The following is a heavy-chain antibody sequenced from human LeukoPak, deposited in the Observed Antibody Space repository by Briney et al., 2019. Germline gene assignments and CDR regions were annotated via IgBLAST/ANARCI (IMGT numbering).Heavy chain of an antibody. Sequence: GASVKVSCKASGYTFTSYGMHWVRQVPGQGLEWMGWITPSGGTNYPQKFQGRVAITRDTSITTAYMDLSRLTSDDTAVYYCARGSAVAGTEYFDFWGRGTLVTVSS. J-gene: IGHJ2*01. CDR2: ITPSGGT. CDR3: ARGSAVAGTEYFDF. V-gene: IGHV1-2*02. CDR1: GYTFTSYG. D-gene: IGHD6-19*01.